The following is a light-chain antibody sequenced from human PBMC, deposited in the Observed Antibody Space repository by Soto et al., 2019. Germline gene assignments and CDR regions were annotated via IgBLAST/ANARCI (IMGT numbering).Light chain of an antibody. Sequence: DLQMTQSPFSLSASVGDRVTITCRASQTISTYLNWYQQRPGRAPKLLVNAASNLRDGTPSRFSGTGSGTDFTLTISSLLPEDFATYYCQQNYDAPTTFGPGTKVTMK. CDR2: AAS. CDR3: QQNYDAPTT. CDR1: QTISTY. V-gene: IGKV1-39*01. J-gene: IGKJ3*01.